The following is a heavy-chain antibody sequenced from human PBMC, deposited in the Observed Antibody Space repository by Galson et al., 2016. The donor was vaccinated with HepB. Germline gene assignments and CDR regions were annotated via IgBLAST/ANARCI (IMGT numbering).Heavy chain of an antibody. CDR3: AKRVGAYHGHFDY. CDR1: GFTFSNYA. J-gene: IGHJ4*02. CDR2: IRGDTDTT. Sequence: SLRLSCAASGFTFSNYAMAWVRQASGKGLEWVSAIRGDTDTTYYADSVKGRFTISRDNSKNTLYLQMNSLRAEDTAVYYCAKRVGAYHGHFDYWGQGTLVTVSS. V-gene: IGHV3-23*01. D-gene: IGHD2-2*01.